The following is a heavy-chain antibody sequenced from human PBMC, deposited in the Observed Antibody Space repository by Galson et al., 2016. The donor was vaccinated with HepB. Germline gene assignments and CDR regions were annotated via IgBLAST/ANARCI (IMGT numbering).Heavy chain of an antibody. CDR2: ISYDGSNK. V-gene: IGHV3-30*03. CDR3: AREVRKNGMDV. Sequence: SLRLSCAAFGFNFSKNVMHWVRQAPGKGLEWVAVISYDGSNKYYADSVKGRFTISRKNAKNSFYLQMNSLRAGDTAVYYCAREVRKNGMDVWGQGTTVTVSS. J-gene: IGHJ6*02. CDR1: GFNFSKNV. D-gene: IGHD2-2*01.